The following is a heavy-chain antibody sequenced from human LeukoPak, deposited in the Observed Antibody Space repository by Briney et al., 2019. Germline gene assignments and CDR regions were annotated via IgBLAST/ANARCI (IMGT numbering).Heavy chain of an antibody. V-gene: IGHV3-30*04. CDR1: GFTFSSYA. D-gene: IGHD6-19*01. Sequence: PGGSLRLSCAASGFTFSSYAMHWVRQAPGKGLEWVAVISYDGSNKYYADSVKGRFTISRDNSKNTLYLQMNSLRAEDTAVYCCARVWGIAVAGNFDYWGQGTLVTVSS. CDR3: ARVWGIAVAGNFDY. J-gene: IGHJ4*02. CDR2: ISYDGSNK.